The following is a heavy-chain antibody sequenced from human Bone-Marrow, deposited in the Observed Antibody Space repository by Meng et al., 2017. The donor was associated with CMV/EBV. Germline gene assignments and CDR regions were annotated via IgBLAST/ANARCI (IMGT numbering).Heavy chain of an antibody. J-gene: IGHJ3*02. CDR1: GYTFTTYD. D-gene: IGHD6-25*01. Sequence: SVKVSCKASGYTFTTYDINWVRQATGQGLEWMGWIVVGSGNTNYAQKFQERVTITRDMSTSTAYMGLSSLRSEDTAVYYCAANGGASGDAFDIWGQGPRV. V-gene: IGHV1-58*02. CDR2: IVVGSGNT. CDR3: AANGGASGDAFDI.